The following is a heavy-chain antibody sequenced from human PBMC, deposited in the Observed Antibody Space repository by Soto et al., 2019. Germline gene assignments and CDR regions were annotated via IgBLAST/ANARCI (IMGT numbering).Heavy chain of an antibody. V-gene: IGHV1-2*04. J-gene: IGHJ6*03. Sequence: GASVKVSCKASGYTFTSYGINWVRQAPGQGLEWMGWINPNSGGTNYAQKFQGWVTMTRDTSISTAYMELSRLRSDDTAVYYCARGVGLGVVYYYMDVWGKGTTVTVSS. CDR1: GYTFTSYG. CDR3: ARGVGLGVVYYYMDV. CDR2: INPNSGGT. D-gene: IGHD3-16*01.